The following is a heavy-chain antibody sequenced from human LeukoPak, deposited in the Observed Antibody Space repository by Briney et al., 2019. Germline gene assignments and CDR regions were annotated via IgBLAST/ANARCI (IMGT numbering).Heavy chain of an antibody. D-gene: IGHD1-7*01. CDR2: IYPGDSDT. CDR1: GYSFPSYW. Sequence: GESLKISCKASGYSFPSYWIGWVRQMPGKGLEWMGIIYPGDSDTRYRPSFEGQVTISVDKSISTAYVQWRSLKASDTAMYYCARQTTSTVRLNAFDIWGQGTMVTVSS. V-gene: IGHV5-51*01. CDR3: ARQTTSTVRLNAFDI. J-gene: IGHJ3*02.